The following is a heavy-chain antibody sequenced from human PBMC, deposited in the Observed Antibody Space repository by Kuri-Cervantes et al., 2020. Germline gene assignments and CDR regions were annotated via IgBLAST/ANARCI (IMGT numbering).Heavy chain of an antibody. J-gene: IGHJ3*02. V-gene: IGHV3-21*01. CDR2: ISSTSSYI. CDR3: ARDYGDYYGGRTFDI. CDR1: GFTFNTYS. D-gene: IGHD4-17*01. Sequence: GESLKISCAASGFTFNTYSINWVRQAPGKGLEWVSSISSTSSYIYYADSVQGRFTISRDNAKNSLYLQMNSLRAEDTAVYYCARDYGDYYGGRTFDIWGQGTMVTVSS.